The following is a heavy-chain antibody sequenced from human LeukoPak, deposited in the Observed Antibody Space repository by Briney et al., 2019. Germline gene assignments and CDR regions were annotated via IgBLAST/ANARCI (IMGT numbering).Heavy chain of an antibody. J-gene: IGHJ3*02. CDR1: GGSISSYY. CDR2: IYYSGST. D-gene: IGHD5-12*01. V-gene: IGHV4-59*08. CDR3: ARQDVATSHGAFDI. Sequence: PSETLSLTCTVSGGSISSYYWTWIRQPPGKGLEWIGYIYYSGSTNYNPSLKSRVTISVDTSKNQFSLKLSSVTAADTAVYFCARQDVATSHGAFDIWGQGTLVTVSS.